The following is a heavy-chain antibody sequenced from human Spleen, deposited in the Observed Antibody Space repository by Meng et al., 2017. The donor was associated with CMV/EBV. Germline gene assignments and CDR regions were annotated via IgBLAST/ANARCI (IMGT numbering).Heavy chain of an antibody. J-gene: IGHJ6*02. V-gene: IGHV3-7*01. CDR1: GFTFSSYW. Sequence: GESLKISCAASGFTFSSYWMSWVRQAPGKGLEWVANIKQDGSEKYYVDSVKGRFTISRDNAKNSLYLQMNSLRAEDTAVYYCARVGGHYDFWSGYLTYYYYGMDVWGQGTTVTVSS. CDR3: ARVGGHYDFWSGYLTYYYYGMDV. D-gene: IGHD3-3*01. CDR2: IKQDGSEK.